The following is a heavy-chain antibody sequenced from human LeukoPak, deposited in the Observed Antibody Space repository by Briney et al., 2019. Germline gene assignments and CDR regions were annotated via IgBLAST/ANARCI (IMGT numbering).Heavy chain of an antibody. D-gene: IGHD1-26*01. CDR3: ARDARSGSQYDYFDY. CDR1: GFTFSSYA. CDR2: IEKEKDGSKK. V-gene: IGHV3-7*01. Sequence: GGSLRLSCAASGFTFSSYAMHWVRQAPGKGLEWVANIEKEKDGSKKYYVESVKGRFTISRDNAKNSLYLQLNSLRDEDTAVYYCARDARSGSQYDYFDYWGQGTLVTVSS. J-gene: IGHJ4*02.